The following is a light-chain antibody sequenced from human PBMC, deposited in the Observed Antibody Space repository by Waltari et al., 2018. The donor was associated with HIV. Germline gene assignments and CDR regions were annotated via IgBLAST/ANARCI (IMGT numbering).Light chain of an antibody. Sequence: QSALTQPASVSGSPGQSIPISCTGTSRDVGGYKYVSWYQQHPGKAPKPMIFDVSNRPSGVSNRFSGSKSGNTASLTISGLQAEDEAHYFCSSYSSSTALVVFGGGTKVTVL. CDR2: DVS. CDR3: SSYSSSTALVV. J-gene: IGLJ2*01. V-gene: IGLV2-14*03. CDR1: SRDVGGYKY.